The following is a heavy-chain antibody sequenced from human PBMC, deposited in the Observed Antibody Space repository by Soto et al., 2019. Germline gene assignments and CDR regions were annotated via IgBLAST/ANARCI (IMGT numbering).Heavy chain of an antibody. Sequence: GGSLRLSCTASGFTFGDYAMSWFRQAPGKGLEWVGFIRSKAYGGTTEYAASVKGRFTISRDDSKSIAYLQMNSLKTEDTAVYYCTRDSSVVPAAMPEEGDPPAPVFAFDIWGQGTMVTVSS. CDR2: IRSKAYGGTT. V-gene: IGHV3-49*03. D-gene: IGHD2-2*01. J-gene: IGHJ3*02. CDR3: TRDSSVVPAAMPEEGDPPAPVFAFDI. CDR1: GFTFGDYA.